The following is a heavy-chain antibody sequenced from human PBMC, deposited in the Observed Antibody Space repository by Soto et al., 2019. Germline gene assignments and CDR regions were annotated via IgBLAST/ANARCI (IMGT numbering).Heavy chain of an antibody. CDR3: VRYCSTTLCNGVATRTFDY. J-gene: IGHJ4*02. CDR2: ISSSGYTV. V-gene: IGHV3-48*03. Sequence: GGSLRLSCAASRFTFSTYEMNWVRQAPGKGLEWVSYISSSGYTVYYADSVKGRFTISRDNTRNSLYLQMNSLRDEDTALYYCVRYCSTTLCNGVATRTFDYWGQGTLVTVSS. D-gene: IGHD2-2*01. CDR1: RFTFSTYE.